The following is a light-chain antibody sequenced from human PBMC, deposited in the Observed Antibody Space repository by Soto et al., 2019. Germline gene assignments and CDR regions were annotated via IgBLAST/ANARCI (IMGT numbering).Light chain of an antibody. CDR2: DAY. J-gene: IGKJ1*01. Sequence: EIVLTQSPATLSVSPGERATLSCRASQRVASYLAWYQQKPGQAHRLLIYDAYKRATGIQARFSGSGSGTEFTLTIRSLQSDDFATYYCKHYNSYSEAFGQGTKVDIK. CDR3: KHYNSYSEA. V-gene: IGKV3D-15*01. CDR1: QRVASY.